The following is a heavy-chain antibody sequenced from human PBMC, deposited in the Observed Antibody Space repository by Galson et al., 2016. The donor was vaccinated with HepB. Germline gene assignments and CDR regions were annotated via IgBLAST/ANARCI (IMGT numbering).Heavy chain of an antibody. V-gene: IGHV4-59*12. CDR2: FDYSGST. D-gene: IGHD3-3*01. Sequence: ETLSLTCTVSGDSIKTSHWNWLRQSPGKGLEWIGFFDYSGSTNYNPSLNSRVTISIDTSKNQFFLELRSVTAADTAIYFCARATFDFWSGYFDFWGQGNLVTVSS. CDR1: GDSIKTSH. J-gene: IGHJ5*01. CDR3: ARATFDFWSGYFDF.